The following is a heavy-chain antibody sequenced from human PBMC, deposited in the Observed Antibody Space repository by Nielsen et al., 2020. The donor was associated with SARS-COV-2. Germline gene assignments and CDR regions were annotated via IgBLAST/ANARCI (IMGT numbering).Heavy chain of an antibody. D-gene: IGHD1-14*01. V-gene: IGHV1-69*01. J-gene: IGHJ3*02. CDR3: ARRSAITRGDTFDI. CDR2: IIPIFGTA. Sequence: VRQMPGKGLEWMGGIIPIFGTANYAQKFQGRVTITADESTSTAYMELSSLRSEDTAVYYCARRSAITRGDTFDIWGQGTMVTVSS.